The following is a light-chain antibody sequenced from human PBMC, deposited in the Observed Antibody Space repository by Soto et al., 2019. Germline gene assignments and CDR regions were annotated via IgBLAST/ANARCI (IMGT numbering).Light chain of an antibody. CDR1: QSVLYSSNNKNY. CDR3: QQYGSSWWT. V-gene: IGKV4-1*01. CDR2: WAS. Sequence: TPSPDSLSVSLGERATINCKSSQSVLYSSNNKNYLAWYQQKPGQPPKLLIYWASTRESGVPDRFSGSGSGTDFTLTISRLEPEDFAVYYCQQYGSSWWTCGQGTKV. J-gene: IGKJ1*01.